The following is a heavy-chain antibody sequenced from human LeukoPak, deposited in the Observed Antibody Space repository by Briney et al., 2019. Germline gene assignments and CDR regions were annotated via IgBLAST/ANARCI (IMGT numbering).Heavy chain of an antibody. Sequence: SETLSLTCTVSGGSISGYYWSWIRQPPGKGLEWIGYIYYSGSTNYNPSLKSRVTISVDTSKNQFSLKLSSVTAADTAVYYCARSGWYLFDYWGQGTLVTVSS. CDR3: ARSGWYLFDY. CDR1: GGSISGYY. V-gene: IGHV4-59*01. J-gene: IGHJ4*02. CDR2: IYYSGST. D-gene: IGHD6-19*01.